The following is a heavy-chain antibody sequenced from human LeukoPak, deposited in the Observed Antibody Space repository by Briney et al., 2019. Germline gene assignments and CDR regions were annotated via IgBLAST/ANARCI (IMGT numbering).Heavy chain of an antibody. V-gene: IGHV1-2*02. CDR3: ARGPSTGDFDY. CDR1: GYTFTDYF. J-gene: IGHJ4*02. D-gene: IGHD7-27*01. CDR2: INPKPGGT. Sequence: GSVKVSCKPSGYTFTDYFLHWLRQAPGQRLEWMGGINPKPGGTSYAQKFQGRVTMTRDTSISTAYMELSSLKSDDTAVYYCARGPSTGDFDYWGQGTLVTVSS.